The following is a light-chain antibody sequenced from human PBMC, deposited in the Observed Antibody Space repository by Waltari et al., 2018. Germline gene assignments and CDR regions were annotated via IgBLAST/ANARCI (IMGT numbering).Light chain of an antibody. CDR3: QQYNNWRT. CDR1: QSIARY. CDR2: GAS. Sequence: PGERATLSCRASQSIARYLAWYQQKPGQAPRLLIYGASTRATDVPDRFSGSGSGTEFTLTISSLQSEDFAVYYCQQYNNWRTFGQGTKLEIK. J-gene: IGKJ2*01. V-gene: IGKV3-15*01.